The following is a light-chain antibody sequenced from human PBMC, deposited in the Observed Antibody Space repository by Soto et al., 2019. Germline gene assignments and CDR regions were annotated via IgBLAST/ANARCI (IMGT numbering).Light chain of an antibody. CDR1: SSDVGAFNY. CDR2: DVT. V-gene: IGLV2-14*03. J-gene: IGLJ1*01. CDR3: SSYTTRNTEV. Sequence: QCVLTQPASVSGSAGQSISISCIGTSSDVGAFNYVSWYQHHPGKAPQLIIYDVTSRPSGVSNRFSASKSGNTASLTISGLQAEDEADYYCSSYTTRNTEVFGTGTKVTVL.